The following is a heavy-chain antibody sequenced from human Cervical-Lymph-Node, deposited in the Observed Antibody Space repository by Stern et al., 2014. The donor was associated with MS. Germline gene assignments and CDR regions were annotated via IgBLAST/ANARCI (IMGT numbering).Heavy chain of an antibody. CDR3: ARGRSWNGLFLSGHWFDR. CDR1: GDSISTGDHY. CDR2: IFRTGST. D-gene: IGHD1-1*01. V-gene: IGHV4-31*03. Sequence: QVQLQESGPGLVKPSQTLSLTCTVSGDSISTGDHYWSWLRQHPGKGLAWIGYIFRTGSTYSNPSLKSRLTISSDTSKNQFSLRLNSVTAADTAVYYCARGRSWNGLFLSGHWFDRWGQGILVIVSS. J-gene: IGHJ5*02.